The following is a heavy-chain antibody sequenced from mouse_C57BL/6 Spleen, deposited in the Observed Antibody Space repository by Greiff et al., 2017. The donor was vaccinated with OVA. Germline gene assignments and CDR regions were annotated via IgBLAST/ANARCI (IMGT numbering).Heavy chain of an antibody. CDR3: ARILYDYGSYWYFDV. CDR2: IYWDDDK. D-gene: IGHD2-4*01. V-gene: IGHV8-12*01. J-gene: IGHJ1*03. CDR1: GFSLSTSGMG. Sequence: QVTLKESGPGILQSSQTLSLTCSFSGFSLSTSGMGVSWIRQPSGKGLEWLAHIYWDDDKRYNPSLKSRLTISKDTSRNQVFLKITSVDTADTATYYCARILYDYGSYWYFDVWGTGTTVTVSS.